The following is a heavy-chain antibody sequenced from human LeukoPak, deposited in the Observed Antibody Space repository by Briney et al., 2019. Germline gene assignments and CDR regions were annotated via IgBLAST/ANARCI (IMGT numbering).Heavy chain of an antibody. J-gene: IGHJ4*02. Sequence: SETLSLTCAVSGGSISSGGYSWSRIRQPPGKGLEWIGYIYYSGSTNYNPSLKSRVTISVDTSRNQFSLKLSSVTAADTAVYYCARLGYYDSSGYGPRAGYFDYWGQGTLVTVSS. CDR3: ARLGYYDSSGYGPRAGYFDY. CDR1: GGSISSGGYS. V-gene: IGHV4-61*08. D-gene: IGHD3-22*01. CDR2: IYYSGST.